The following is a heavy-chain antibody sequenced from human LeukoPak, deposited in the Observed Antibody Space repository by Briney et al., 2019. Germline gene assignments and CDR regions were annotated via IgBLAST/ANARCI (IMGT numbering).Heavy chain of an antibody. D-gene: IGHD3-22*01. CDR1: GDSISGGDYS. CDR2: IYNSGTT. J-gene: IGHJ4*02. Sequence: PSETLSLTCAVSGDSISGGDYSWSWIRQPPGKGLEWIGYIYNSGTTNYNPSLKSRVTISVDTSKNQFSLKLSSVTAADTAIYYCARNGDDSSDYYYFDYWGQGTLVTVSS. CDR3: ARNGDDSSDYYYFDY. V-gene: IGHV4-30-4*07.